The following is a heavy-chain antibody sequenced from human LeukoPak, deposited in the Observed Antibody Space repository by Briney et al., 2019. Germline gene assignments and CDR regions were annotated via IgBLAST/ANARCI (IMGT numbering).Heavy chain of an antibody. Sequence: GSLRLSCAASGFTFSSYSMNWVRQAPGKGLEWVSYISSSSSTIYYADSVKDRFTISRDNAKNSLYLQMNSLRAEDTAVYYRARDWYYGSGSYPHYWGQGTLVTVSS. V-gene: IGHV3-48*01. D-gene: IGHD3-10*01. CDR2: ISSSSSTI. CDR1: GFTFSSYS. J-gene: IGHJ4*02. CDR3: ARDWYYGSGSYPHY.